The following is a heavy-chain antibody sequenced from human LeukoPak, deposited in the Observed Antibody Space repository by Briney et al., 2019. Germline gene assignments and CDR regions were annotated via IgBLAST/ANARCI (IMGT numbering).Heavy chain of an antibody. J-gene: IGHJ4*02. CDR3: ARGGDAYCGGDCGFSDY. Sequence: GGSLRLSCAASGFTFSSYAMHSVRQAPGKGLEWVAVISYDGSNKDYADSVKGRFTISRDNAKNSLYLQMNSLRAEDTAVYYCARGGDAYCGGDCGFSDYWGQGTLVTVSS. CDR1: GFTFSSYA. CDR2: ISYDGSNK. D-gene: IGHD2-21*02. V-gene: IGHV3-30*04.